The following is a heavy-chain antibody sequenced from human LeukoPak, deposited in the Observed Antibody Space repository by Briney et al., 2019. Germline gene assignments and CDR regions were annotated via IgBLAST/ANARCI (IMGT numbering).Heavy chain of an antibody. V-gene: IGHV1-24*01. CDR3: TTLNVLRFLRWPGEFYYYMDV. J-gene: IGHJ6*03. CDR2: SPPKNGEA. CDR1: GDTLTELS. D-gene: IGHD3-3*01. Sequence: ASVKVSCKVSGDTLTELSTNWVRQAPGQGLEWMGGSPPKNGEAFYAQKFQGRVTMTEDTSTDTAYMELSSLTSEDTAIYYCTTLNVLRFLRWPGEFYYYMDVWGKGTTVTVSS.